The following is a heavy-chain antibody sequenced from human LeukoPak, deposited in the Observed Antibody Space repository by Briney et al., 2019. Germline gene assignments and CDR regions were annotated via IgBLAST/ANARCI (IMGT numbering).Heavy chain of an antibody. CDR2: IYYSGNT. V-gene: IGHV4-31*03. J-gene: IGHJ4*02. CDR3: ARWNTSSYFDS. D-gene: IGHD1/OR15-1a*01. CDR1: GGSISSGGYY. Sequence: SETLSLTCTVSGGSISSGGYYWSWLRQLPGKGLEWIGYIYYSGNTYYDPSLKSRVTISVDTSKNQFSLKLSSVTAADTAVYFCARWNTSSYFDSWGQGTLVTVSS.